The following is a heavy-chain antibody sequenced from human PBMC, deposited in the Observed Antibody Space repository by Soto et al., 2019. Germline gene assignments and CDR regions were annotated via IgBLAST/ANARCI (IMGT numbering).Heavy chain of an antibody. CDR1: GFTFSSYS. CDR2: ISSSSSYI. Sequence: EVQLVESGGGLVKPGGSLRLSCAASGFTFSSYSMNWVRQAPGKGLEWVSSISSSSSYIYYADSVKGRFTISRDNAKNTLYVQRKSLRAEDTAVYYCARVVDYYDPYYYYGMDVWGQGTTVTVSS. J-gene: IGHJ6*02. D-gene: IGHD3-22*01. V-gene: IGHV3-21*01. CDR3: ARVVDYYDPYYYYGMDV.